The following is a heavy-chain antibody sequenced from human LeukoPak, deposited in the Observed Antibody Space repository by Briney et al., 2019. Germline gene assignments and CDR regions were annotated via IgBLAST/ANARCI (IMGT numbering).Heavy chain of an antibody. CDR3: ARSQAKPTYYYDSSGYYDY. CDR2: INPSGGST. Sequence: ASVKVSCKASGYTFTSYYMHWVRQAPGQGLEWMGIINPSGGSTSYAQKFQGRVTMTRDTSTSTVYMELSSLRSEDTAAYYCARSQAKPTYYYDSSGYYDYWGQGTLVTVSS. J-gene: IGHJ4*02. V-gene: IGHV1-46*01. CDR1: GYTFTSYY. D-gene: IGHD3-22*01.